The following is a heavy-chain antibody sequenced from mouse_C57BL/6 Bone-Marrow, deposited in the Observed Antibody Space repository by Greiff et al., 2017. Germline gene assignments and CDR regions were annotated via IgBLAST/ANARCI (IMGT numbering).Heavy chain of an antibody. D-gene: IGHD4-1*01. Sequence: EVQGVESGGGLVQPKGSLKLSCAASGFTFNTYAMHWFRQAPGKGLEWVARIRSKSSNYATYYADSVKDRFTISSDDSPSMLYLQRNNLKTEDTAMYYCVRRSNPGGYFDYWGQGTTLTVSA. V-gene: IGHV10-3*01. CDR1: GFTFNTYA. CDR2: IRSKSSNYAT. CDR3: VRRSNPGGYFDY. J-gene: IGHJ2*01.